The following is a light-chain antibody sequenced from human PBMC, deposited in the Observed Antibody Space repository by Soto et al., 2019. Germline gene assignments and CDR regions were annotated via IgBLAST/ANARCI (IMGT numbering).Light chain of an antibody. CDR3: QHYGNSPPSVT. J-gene: IGKJ3*01. CDR1: QSLLHSNGYNY. Sequence: DIVMTQSPLSLPVTPGTPSSISCRSSQSLLHSNGYNYLDWYLQKPGQAPRLLIYGASSRATGIPDRFSGSGSGTDFTLTINRLEPEDFAVYYCQHYGNSPPSVTFGPGTKVDIK. CDR2: GAS. V-gene: IGKV2-28*01.